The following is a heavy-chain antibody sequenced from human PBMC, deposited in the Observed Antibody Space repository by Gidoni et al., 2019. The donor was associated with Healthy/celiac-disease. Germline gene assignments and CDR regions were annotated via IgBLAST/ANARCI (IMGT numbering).Heavy chain of an antibody. Sequence: EVQLVASGGGLVQPAGSLRLSCAAFGFTFSSYWMSWVRQAPGKGLEWVANIKQDGSEKYYVDSVKGRFTISRDNAKNSLYLQMNSLRAEDTAVYYCARDFGGVVVPAAYFDYWGQGTLVTVSS. CDR1: GFTFSSYW. CDR3: ARDFGGVVVPAAYFDY. J-gene: IGHJ4*02. D-gene: IGHD2-2*01. V-gene: IGHV3-7*01. CDR2: IKQDGSEK.